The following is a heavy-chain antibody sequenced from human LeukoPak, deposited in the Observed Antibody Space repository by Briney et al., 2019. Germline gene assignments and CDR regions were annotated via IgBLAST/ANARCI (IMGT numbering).Heavy chain of an antibody. J-gene: IGHJ4*02. Sequence: GGSLRLSCAASGPTFSRYWMNWVRQAPGKGLEWVAYIKQDGSEKDYVDSAKGRFTISRDNAKNSLYLQMDSLRGEDTAIYYCAGAYYSRALFEYWGLGALVTVSS. CDR1: GPTFSRYW. V-gene: IGHV3-7*04. CDR3: AGAYYSRALFEY. D-gene: IGHD2-2*01. CDR2: IKQDGSEK.